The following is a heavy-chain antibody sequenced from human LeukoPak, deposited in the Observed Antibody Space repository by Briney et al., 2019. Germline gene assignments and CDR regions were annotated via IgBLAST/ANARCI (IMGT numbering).Heavy chain of an antibody. Sequence: GGSLRLSXAASGFTFSSYSMNWACQAPGKGLEWVSSISSSSSYIYYADSVKGRFTISSDNAKNSLYLQMNSLRAEDTAVYYCPRDYNWNDAAFDIWGQGTMVTVSS. CDR3: PRDYNWNDAAFDI. D-gene: IGHD1-20*01. V-gene: IGHV3-21*01. CDR2: ISSSSSYI. CDR1: GFTFSSYS. J-gene: IGHJ3*02.